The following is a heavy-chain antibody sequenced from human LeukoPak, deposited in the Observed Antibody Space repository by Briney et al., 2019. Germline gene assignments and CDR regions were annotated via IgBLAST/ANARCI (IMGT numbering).Heavy chain of an antibody. CDR3: ARAIAVAGTGGRLFDY. V-gene: IGHV4-34*01. Sequence: SETLSLTCAVYGGSFSGYYWSWIRQPPGKGLEWLGEINHSGSTNYNPSLKSRVTISVDTSKNQFSLKLSSVTAADTAVYYCARAIAVAGTGGRLFDYWGQGTLVTVSS. J-gene: IGHJ4*02. D-gene: IGHD6-19*01. CDR2: INHSGST. CDR1: GGSFSGYY.